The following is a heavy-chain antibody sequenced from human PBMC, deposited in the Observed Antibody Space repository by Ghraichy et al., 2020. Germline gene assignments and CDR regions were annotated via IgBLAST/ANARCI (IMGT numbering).Heavy chain of an antibody. CDR3: AKDTTNRALYGMDV. CDR1: GFTFSSYG. Sequence: GGSLRLSCAASGFTFSSYGKHWVRQAPGKGLEWVAVISYDGSNKYYADSVKGRFTISRDNSKNTLYLQMNSLRAEDTAVYYCAKDTTNRALYGMDVWGQGTTVTVSS. CDR2: ISYDGSNK. J-gene: IGHJ6*02. V-gene: IGHV3-30*18. D-gene: IGHD3-3*02.